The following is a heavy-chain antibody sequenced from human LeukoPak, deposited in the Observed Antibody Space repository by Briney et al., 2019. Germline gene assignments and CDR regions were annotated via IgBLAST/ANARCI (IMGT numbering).Heavy chain of an antibody. D-gene: IGHD1-14*01. CDR2: ISYDGSNK. Sequence: GRSLRLSCAASGFTFSSYGMHWVRQASGKGLEWVAVISYDGSNKYYADSVKGRFTISRDNSKNTLYLQMNSLRAEDTAVYYCAKGPSGKSVADYWGQGTLVTVSS. J-gene: IGHJ4*02. CDR3: AKGPSGKSVADY. CDR1: GFTFSSYG. V-gene: IGHV3-30*18.